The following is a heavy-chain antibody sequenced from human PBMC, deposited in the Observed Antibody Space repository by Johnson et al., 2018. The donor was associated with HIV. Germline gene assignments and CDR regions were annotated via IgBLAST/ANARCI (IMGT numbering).Heavy chain of an antibody. D-gene: IGHD6-19*01. V-gene: IGHV3-30*04. CDR2: ISYDGSNK. CDR1: GFTFSSYA. J-gene: IGHJ3*02. Sequence: QVQLVESGGGVVQPGRSLRLSCAASGFTFSSYAMHWVRQAPGKGLEWVAVISYDGSNKYYADSEKGRFTISRDNSMHTMYLQMNSLRAEDTAVYYCAGQVRAFDIWGQGTMVTVSS. CDR3: AGQVRAFDI.